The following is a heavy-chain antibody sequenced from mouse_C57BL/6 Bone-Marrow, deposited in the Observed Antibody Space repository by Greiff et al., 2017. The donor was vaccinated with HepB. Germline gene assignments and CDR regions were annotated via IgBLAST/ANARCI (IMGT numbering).Heavy chain of an antibody. Sequence: QVQLQQPGAELVKPGASVKLSCKASGYTFTSYWMHWVKQRPGQGLEWIGMIHPNSGSTNYNEKFKSKATLTVDKSSSTAYMQLSSLTSEDSAVYYCARRDGYYVMDYWGQGTSVTVSS. CDR3: ARRDGYYVMDY. CDR2: IHPNSGST. CDR1: GYTFTSYW. J-gene: IGHJ4*01. V-gene: IGHV1-64*01. D-gene: IGHD2-3*01.